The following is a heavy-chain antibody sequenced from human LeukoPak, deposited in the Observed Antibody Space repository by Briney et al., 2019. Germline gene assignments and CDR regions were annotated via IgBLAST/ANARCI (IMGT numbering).Heavy chain of an antibody. CDR3: AKDTYGSGSYYNFGFDY. CDR1: GFTFSSYA. D-gene: IGHD3-10*01. J-gene: IGHJ4*02. V-gene: IGHV3-30*04. Sequence: PGGSLRLSCAASGFTFSSYAMHWVRQAPGKGLEWVAVISYDGSNKYYADSVKGGFTISRDNSKNTLYLQMNSLRAEDTALYYCAKDTYGSGSYYNFGFDYWGQGTLVTVSS. CDR2: ISYDGSNK.